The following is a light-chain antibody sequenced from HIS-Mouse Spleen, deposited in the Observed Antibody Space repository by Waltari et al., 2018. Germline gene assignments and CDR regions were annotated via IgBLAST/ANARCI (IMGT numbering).Light chain of an antibody. CDR2: DVS. Sequence: QSALTQPRTVSGSPGQSATIPCTGTSSDVRGYNYVSWYHQHPGKAHKLIIYDVSTRPSGVPDLFSGSKSGNTASLTISGLQAEDEADYYCCSYAGSYTLVFGGGTKLTVL. V-gene: IGLV2-11*01. CDR3: CSYAGSYTLV. CDR1: SSDVRGYNY. J-gene: IGLJ2*01.